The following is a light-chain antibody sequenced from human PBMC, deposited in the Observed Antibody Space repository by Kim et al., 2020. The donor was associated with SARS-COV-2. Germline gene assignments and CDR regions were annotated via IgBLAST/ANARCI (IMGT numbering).Light chain of an antibody. CDR1: QDIRND. V-gene: IGKV1-17*01. Sequence: ASVGDSVTITCRASQDIRNDLGWYQQNPGRAPKGLIYGASSLQSGVPSRFSGSGSGTEFTLTISSVQTEDFATYYCLQHNTAPITFGQGTRLEIK. J-gene: IGKJ5*01. CDR3: LQHNTAPIT. CDR2: GAS.